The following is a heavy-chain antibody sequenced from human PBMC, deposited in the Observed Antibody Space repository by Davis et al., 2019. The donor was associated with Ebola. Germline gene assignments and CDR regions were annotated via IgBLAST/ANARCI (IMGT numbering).Heavy chain of an antibody. D-gene: IGHD5-12*01. J-gene: IGHJ6*04. Sequence: HSQTLSLTCAISGDSVSGNSGAWNWIRQSPSRGLEWLGRTYFNSKWYNDYAVSVKGRITINPDTSKNQFSLHLNSVTPEDTAVYYCARGWLRSGLDVWGKGAAVIVSS. CDR3: ARGWLRSGLDV. CDR1: GDSVSGNSGA. V-gene: IGHV6-1*01. CDR2: TYFNSKWYN.